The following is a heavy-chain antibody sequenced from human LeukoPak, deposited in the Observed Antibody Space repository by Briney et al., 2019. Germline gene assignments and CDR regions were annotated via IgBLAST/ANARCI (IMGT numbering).Heavy chain of an antibody. D-gene: IGHD2-15*01. CDR1: GGSFSGYY. Sequence: PSETLSLTCAVYGGSFSGYYWSWIRQPPGKGLEWIGEINHSGNTNYNPSLKSRVTISVDTSKNQFSLKLSSVTAADTAVYYCVRGRGVVHYWGQGTLVTVSS. CDR2: INHSGNT. V-gene: IGHV4-34*01. CDR3: VRGRGVVHY. J-gene: IGHJ4*02.